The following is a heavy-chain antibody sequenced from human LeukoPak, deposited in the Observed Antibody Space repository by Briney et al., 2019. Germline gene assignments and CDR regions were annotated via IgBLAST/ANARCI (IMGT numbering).Heavy chain of an antibody. CDR3: ARAGIWFGELSPH. CDR1: GFTFSSYA. Sequence: PGRSLRLSCAASGFTFSSYAMHWVRQAPGKGLEWVAVISYDGSNKYYADSVKGRFTISRDNSKNTLYLQMNSLRAEDTAVYYCARAGIWFGELSPHWGQGTLVTVSS. J-gene: IGHJ4*02. CDR2: ISYDGSNK. V-gene: IGHV3-30-3*01. D-gene: IGHD3-10*01.